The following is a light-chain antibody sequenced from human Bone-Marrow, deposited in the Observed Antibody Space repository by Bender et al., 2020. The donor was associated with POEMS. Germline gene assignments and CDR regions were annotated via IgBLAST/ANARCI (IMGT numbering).Light chain of an antibody. CDR3: AVWDDSLNGWV. CDR2: DDS. CDR1: YVGGRS. Sequence: SYVLTQPPSVSVAPGKTARITCGGDYVGGRSVHWYQQKPGQAPVVVVYDDSDRPSEVPDRFSGSRSGTSASLAISGLQSEDEADYYCAVWDDSLNGWVFGGGTRLTVL. J-gene: IGLJ3*02. V-gene: IGLV3-21*03.